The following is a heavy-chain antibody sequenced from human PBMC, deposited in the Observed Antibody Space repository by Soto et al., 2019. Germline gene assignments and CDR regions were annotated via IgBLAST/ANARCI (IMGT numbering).Heavy chain of an antibody. CDR2: ISSSSSTI. Sequence: EVQLVESGGGLVQPGGSLRLSCAASGFTFSSYSMNWVRQAPGKGLEWVSYISSSSSTIYYAGSVKGRFTISRDNAKNSLYLQMNSLRAEDTAVYYCARGGGSCYSCRFDPWGQGTLVTVSS. D-gene: IGHD2-15*01. J-gene: IGHJ5*02. V-gene: IGHV3-48*01. CDR1: GFTFSSYS. CDR3: ARGGGSCYSCRFDP.